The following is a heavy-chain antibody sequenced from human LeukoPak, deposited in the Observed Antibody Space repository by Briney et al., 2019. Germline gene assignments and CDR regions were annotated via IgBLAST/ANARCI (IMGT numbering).Heavy chain of an antibody. CDR3: ARDLIVPVGMTGSGSYSTDY. CDR1: GGSISSGTYY. CDR2: IYSSGST. J-gene: IGHJ4*02. V-gene: IGHV4-61*02. Sequence: SQTLSLTCIVSGGSISSGTYYWSWIRQPAGKGLEWIGRIYSSGSTNYNPSLKSRVTMSVDTSKNQFSLKLSSVTAADTAVYYCARDLIVPVGMTGSGSYSTDYWGQGTLVTVSS. D-gene: IGHD3-10*01.